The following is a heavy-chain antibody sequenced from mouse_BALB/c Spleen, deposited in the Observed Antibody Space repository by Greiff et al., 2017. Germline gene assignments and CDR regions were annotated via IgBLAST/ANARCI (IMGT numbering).Heavy chain of an antibody. J-gene: IGHJ4*01. CDR2: IYPGDGDT. D-gene: IGHD2-14*01. V-gene: IGHV1-80*01. CDR3: AREGVRWNAMDY. Sequence: VQLQQSGAELVRPGSSVKISCKASGYAFSSYWMNWVKQRPGQGLEWIGQIYPGDGDTNYNGKFKGKATLTADKSSSTAYMQLSSLTSEDSAVYFCAREGVRWNAMDYWGQGTSVTVSS. CDR1: GYAFSSYW.